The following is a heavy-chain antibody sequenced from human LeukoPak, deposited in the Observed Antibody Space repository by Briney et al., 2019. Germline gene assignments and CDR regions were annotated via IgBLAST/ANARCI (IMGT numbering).Heavy chain of an antibody. D-gene: IGHD4-23*01. CDR1: GFTFSRTW. J-gene: IGHJ4*02. CDR3: VLGDGKD. Sequence: GGSLRLSCAASGFTFSRTWMSWARQAPGKGLEWVANIHEDGSEKYYVESVKGRFTVSRDNAKNSLNLQMSRMRAEDTAVYYCVLGDGKDWGQGTLVTVSS. CDR2: IHEDGSEK. V-gene: IGHV3-7*03.